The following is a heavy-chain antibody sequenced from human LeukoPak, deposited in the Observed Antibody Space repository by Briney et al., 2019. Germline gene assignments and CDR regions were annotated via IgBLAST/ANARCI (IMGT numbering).Heavy chain of an antibody. CDR1: GGPISSYY. Sequence: SETLSLTCTVSGGPISSYYWSWIRQPPGKGLEWIGYIYYSGSTNYNPSLKSRVTISVDTSKNQFSLKLSSVTAADTAVYYCARGYCSGGSCQPFDYWGQGTLVTVSS. J-gene: IGHJ4*02. CDR2: IYYSGST. D-gene: IGHD2-15*01. V-gene: IGHV4-59*01. CDR3: ARGYCSGGSCQPFDY.